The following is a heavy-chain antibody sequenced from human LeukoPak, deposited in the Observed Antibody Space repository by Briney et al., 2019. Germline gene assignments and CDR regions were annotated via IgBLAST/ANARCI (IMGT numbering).Heavy chain of an antibody. V-gene: IGHV1-2*02. Sequence: GASVKVSCKASGYSFTVYYVHWVRQAPGQGLEWMGWINPNSGGTNYAQKFLGRVTMTRDTSISTAYMELSRLRSDDTAVYYCASLYGDYVGSDYWGQGTLVTVSS. J-gene: IGHJ4*02. D-gene: IGHD4-17*01. CDR2: INPNSGGT. CDR1: GYSFTVYY. CDR3: ASLYGDYVGSDY.